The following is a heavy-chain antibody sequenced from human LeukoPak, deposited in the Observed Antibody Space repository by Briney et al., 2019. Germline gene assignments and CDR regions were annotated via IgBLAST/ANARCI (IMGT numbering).Heavy chain of an antibody. V-gene: IGHV4-34*01. CDR1: GGSFSGYY. D-gene: IGHD2-15*01. CDR2: INHSGST. CDR3: ARGGRIRRGMDV. J-gene: IGHJ6*04. Sequence: SETLSFTCAVYGGSFSGYYWSWIRQPPGKGLEWIGEINHSGSTNYNPSLKSRVTISVDTSKNQFSLKLSSVTAADTAVYYCARGGRIRRGMDVWGKGTTVTVSS.